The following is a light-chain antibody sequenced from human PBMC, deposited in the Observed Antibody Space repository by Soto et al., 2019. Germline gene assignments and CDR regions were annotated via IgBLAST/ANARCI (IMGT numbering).Light chain of an antibody. CDR3: QVWDPLSDHYV. V-gene: IGLV3-21*02. J-gene: IGLJ1*01. Sequence: SYELTQPPSVSVAPGQTARIACGGNKIESKSVHWYQQKAGQAPILVVFDGSDRPSGIPERFSGSNSVNTATLTISRVEAGDEADYYRQVWDPLSDHYVFGTGTKLTVL. CDR2: DGS. CDR1: KIESKS.